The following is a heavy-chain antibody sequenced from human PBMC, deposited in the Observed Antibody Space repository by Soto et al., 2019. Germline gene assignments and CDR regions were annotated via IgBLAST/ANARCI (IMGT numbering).Heavy chain of an antibody. V-gene: IGHV3-30-3*01. D-gene: IGHD3-22*01. CDR1: GFTFSSYA. J-gene: IGHJ4*02. CDR3: ARDYYKYYDSSGYYRSPAY. CDR2: ISYDGSDK. Sequence: QVQLVESGGGVVQPGRSLRLSCAASGFTFSSYAMHWFRQAPGKGLEWVALISYDGSDKDYADSVKGRFTISRDNSRNTLFLQMNSLRAEDTAVYYCARDYYKYYDSSGYYRSPAYWGQGTLVTVSS.